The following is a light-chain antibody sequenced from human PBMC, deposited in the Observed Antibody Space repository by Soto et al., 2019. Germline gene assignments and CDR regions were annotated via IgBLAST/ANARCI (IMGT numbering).Light chain of an antibody. CDR2: GAF. CDR1: QSVTSSS. V-gene: IGKV3-20*01. CDR3: QLYGSSPPMYT. J-gene: IGKJ2*01. Sequence: EIVLTQSPGTLSLSPGERATLSCRASQSVTSSSLAWYQQKPGQAPRHLIFGAFSRATGVSDRFSGSGSGTDFTLTISRLEPEDIAVYYCQLYGSSPPMYTFGQGTKLEIK.